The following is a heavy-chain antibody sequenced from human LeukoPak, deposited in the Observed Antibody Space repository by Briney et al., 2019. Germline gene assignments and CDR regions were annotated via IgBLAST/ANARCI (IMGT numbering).Heavy chain of an antibody. CDR2: IYTSGST. J-gene: IGHJ6*02. CDR3: ARAGLAAAGTYYYYGMDV. D-gene: IGHD6-13*01. V-gene: IGHV4-4*07. CDR1: GGSISSYY. Sequence: PSETLSLTCTVSGGSISSYYWSWIRQPAGKGLEWIGRIYTSGSTNYNPSLKSRVTMSVDTSKNQFPLKLSSVTAADTAVYYCARAGLAAAGTYYYYGMDVWGQGTTVTVSS.